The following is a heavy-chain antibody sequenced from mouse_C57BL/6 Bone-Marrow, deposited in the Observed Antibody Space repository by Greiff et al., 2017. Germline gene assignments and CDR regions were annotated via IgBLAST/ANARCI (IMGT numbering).Heavy chain of an antibody. CDR2: IYPGGGYT. V-gene: IGHV1-63*01. D-gene: IGHD2-1*01. CDR1: GYTFNNYW. Sequence: VPLQQSGAELVRPGTSVKMSCTASGYTFNNYWIGWAKQRPGHGLEWIGQIYPGGGYTNYTEKFKGKATLTADKSSSTAYMQFSSLTSEDSAVNAGASRIYYARARDYWGQGTSVTVSS. CDR3: ASRIYYARARDY. J-gene: IGHJ4*01.